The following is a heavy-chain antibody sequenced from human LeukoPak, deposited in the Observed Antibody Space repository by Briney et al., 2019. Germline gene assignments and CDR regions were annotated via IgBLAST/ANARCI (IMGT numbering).Heavy chain of an antibody. CDR1: GGSISIYY. J-gene: IGHJ5*02. D-gene: IGHD4-17*01. V-gene: IGHV4-59*01. CDR3: ARGVYGDYGDWGGGDSNWFDP. Sequence: SETLSLTCTVSGGSISIYYWSWIRQPPGKGLEWIGYIYYSGSTNCNPSLESRVTISVDTSKTQFSLKLSSVTAADTAVYYCARGVYGDYGDWGGGDSNWFDPWGQGTLVTVSS. CDR2: IYYSGST.